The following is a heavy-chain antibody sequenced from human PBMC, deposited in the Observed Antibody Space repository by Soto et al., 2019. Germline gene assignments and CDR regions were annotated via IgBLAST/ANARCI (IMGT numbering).Heavy chain of an antibody. CDR1: GFTFSSYA. D-gene: IGHD5-18*01. CDR3: ARDRQLWAKVTYYYGMDV. Sequence: HPGGSLRLSCAASGFTFSSYAMHWVRQAPGKGLEWVAVISYDGSNKYYADSVKGRFTISRDNSKNTLYLQMNSLRAEDTAVYYCARDRQLWAKVTYYYGMDVWGQGTTVTVSS. CDR2: ISYDGSNK. J-gene: IGHJ6*02. V-gene: IGHV3-30-3*01.